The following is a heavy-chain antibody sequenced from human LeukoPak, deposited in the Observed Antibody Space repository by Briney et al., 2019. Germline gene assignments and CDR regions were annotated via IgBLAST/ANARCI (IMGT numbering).Heavy chain of an antibody. CDR1: GYTFTGYY. J-gene: IGHJ6*03. CDR2: INPNSGGT. Sequence: ASVKVSCKASGYTFTGYYMHWVRQAPGQGLEWMGRINPNSGGTNYAQKFQGRVTMTRDTSISTAYMELSRLRSDNTAVYYCARAAYDFWSGYYPTQDYYYYMDVWGKGTTVTVSS. D-gene: IGHD3-3*01. CDR3: ARAAYDFWSGYYPTQDYYYYMDV. V-gene: IGHV1-2*06.